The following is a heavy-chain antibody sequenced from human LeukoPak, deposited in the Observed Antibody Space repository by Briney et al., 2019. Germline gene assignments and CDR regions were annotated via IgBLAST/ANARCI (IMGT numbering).Heavy chain of an antibody. D-gene: IGHD5-12*01. CDR3: ASVDIVTHDAFDI. V-gene: IGHV4-59*01. J-gene: IGHJ3*02. CDR2: IYYSGST. CDR1: GGSISSYY. Sequence: PSETLSLTCTVSGGSISSYYWSWIRQPPGKGLEWIGYIYYSGSTNYNPSLKSRVTISVDTSKNQFSLKLSSVTAADTAVYYCASVDIVTHDAFDIWGQGTMVTVSS.